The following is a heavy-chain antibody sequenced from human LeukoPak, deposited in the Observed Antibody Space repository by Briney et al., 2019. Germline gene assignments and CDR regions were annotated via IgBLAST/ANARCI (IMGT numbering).Heavy chain of an antibody. D-gene: IGHD4-17*01. CDR2: ISSSSSYI. CDR1: GFTFSSYS. V-gene: IGHV3-21*01. Sequence: GGSLRLSCAASGFTFSSYSMNWVRQAPGKGLEWVSSISSSSSYIYYADSVKGRFTISRDNAKNSLYLQMNSLRAEDTAVCYCARDVMTTVTTFLYWGQGTLVTVSS. CDR3: ARDVMTTVTTFLY. J-gene: IGHJ4*02.